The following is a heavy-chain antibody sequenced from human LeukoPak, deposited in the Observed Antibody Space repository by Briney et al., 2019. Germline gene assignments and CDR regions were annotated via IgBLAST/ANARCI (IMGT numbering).Heavy chain of an antibody. V-gene: IGHV4-61*01. CDR2: IYYSGST. CDR1: GGSVSSGSYY. Sequence: SETLSLTCTVSGGSVSSGSYYWSWIRQPPGKGLEWIGYIYYSGSTNYNPSLKSRVTISVDTSKNQFSLKLNSVTAADTAVYYCARSSNYGDYVDWFDPWGQGTLVTVSS. D-gene: IGHD4-17*01. J-gene: IGHJ5*02. CDR3: ARSSNYGDYVDWFDP.